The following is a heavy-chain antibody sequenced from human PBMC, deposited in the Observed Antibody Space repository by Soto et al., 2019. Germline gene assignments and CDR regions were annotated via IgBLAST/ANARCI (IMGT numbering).Heavy chain of an antibody. D-gene: IGHD2-2*01. CDR3: ARVIPGVEAWFGP. CDR2: ISAYTDTP. CDR1: GYTFTNFG. Sequence: ASVKVSCKASGYTFTNFGVTWVRRAPGQGLEWMGWISAYTDTPNYAQKFQGGVTMTIDTSTSTAYMDLRSLTSDDTAVYYCARVIPGVEAWFGPWGQGTLVTVSS. V-gene: IGHV1-18*01. J-gene: IGHJ5*02.